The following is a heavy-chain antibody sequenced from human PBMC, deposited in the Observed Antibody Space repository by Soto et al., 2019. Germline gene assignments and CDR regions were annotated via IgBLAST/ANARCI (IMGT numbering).Heavy chain of an antibody. CDR1: GRSISRTNYY. CDR2: VYYSGRT. D-gene: IGHD3-22*01. CDR3: TRGGRYYDSSGYYH. V-gene: IGHV4-39*07. Sequence: ASETLSLTSTASGRSISRTNYYWVWISQPPGKGLEWIGSVYYSGRTNYNPTLQSRVTISVDTSKNQFSLKLSSVTAADTAVYYCTRGGRYYDSSGYYHWGQGTLVTVSS. J-gene: IGHJ5*02.